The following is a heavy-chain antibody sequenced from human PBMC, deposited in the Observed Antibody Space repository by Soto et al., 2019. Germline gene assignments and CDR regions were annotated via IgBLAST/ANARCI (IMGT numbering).Heavy chain of an antibody. CDR3: ATSTIFGSYYYYYMDV. CDR2: IYYSGST. CDR1: GGSISSYY. Sequence: SETLSLTCTVSGGSISSYYWSWIRQPPGKGLEWIGYIYYSGSTNYNPPLKSRVTISVDTSKNQFSLKLSSVTAADTAVYYCATSTIFGSYYYYYMDVWGKGTTVTVSS. V-gene: IGHV4-59*01. J-gene: IGHJ6*03. D-gene: IGHD3-3*01.